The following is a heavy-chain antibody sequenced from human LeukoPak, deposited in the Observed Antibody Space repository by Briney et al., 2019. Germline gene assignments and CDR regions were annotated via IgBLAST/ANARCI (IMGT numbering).Heavy chain of an antibody. V-gene: IGHV3-48*01. CDR2: ISSSSSTI. CDR1: GFTFSSYS. J-gene: IGHJ6*02. Sequence: PGGSLGLSCAASGFTFSSYSMNWVRQAPGKGLEWVSYISSSSSTIYYADSVKGRFTISRDNAKNSLYLQMNSLRAEDTAVYYCAREAHSPDPYDFWSGDYYYYYYGMDVWGQGTTVTVSS. CDR3: AREAHSPDPYDFWSGDYYYYYYGMDV. D-gene: IGHD3-3*01.